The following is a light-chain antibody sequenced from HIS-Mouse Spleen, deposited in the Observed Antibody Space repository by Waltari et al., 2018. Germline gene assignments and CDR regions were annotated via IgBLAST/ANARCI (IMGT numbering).Light chain of an antibody. CDR3: YSTDSSGNHRV. J-gene: IGLJ2*01. CDR1: ALPKKY. Sequence: SYELTQPPSVSVSPGQTARITCSGDALPKKYAYWYQLQSGQAPVLVIYEYSKRPSGIPECFSGSSAVKMATLTIRGAQVEDEADYYCYSTDSSGNHRVFGGGTKLTVL. V-gene: IGLV3-10*01. CDR2: EYS.